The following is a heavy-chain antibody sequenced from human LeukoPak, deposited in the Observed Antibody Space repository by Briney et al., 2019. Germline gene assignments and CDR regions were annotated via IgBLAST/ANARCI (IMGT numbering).Heavy chain of an antibody. D-gene: IGHD6-13*01. CDR2: INPNSGGT. Sequence: ASVKVSCKASGYTFTGYYMHWVRQAPGQGLEWMGWINPNSGGTNYAQKFQGRVTMTRDTSISTAYMELSRLRSDDTAVYYCARGSAEQQLVPANWFDPWGQGTLVTVSS. J-gene: IGHJ5*02. CDR3: ARGSAEQQLVPANWFDP. CDR1: GYTFTGYY. V-gene: IGHV1-2*02.